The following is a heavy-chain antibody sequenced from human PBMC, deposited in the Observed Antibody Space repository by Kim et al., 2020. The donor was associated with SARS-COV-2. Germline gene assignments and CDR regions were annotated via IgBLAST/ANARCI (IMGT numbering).Heavy chain of an antibody. D-gene: IGHD3-10*01. V-gene: IGHV3-30*01. J-gene: IGHJ3*02. Sequence: ADSRKGRFTISRDNSKNTLYLQMNSLRAEDTAVYYCSSRDGSGSYFAFDIWGQGTMVTVSS. CDR3: SSRDGSGSYFAFDI.